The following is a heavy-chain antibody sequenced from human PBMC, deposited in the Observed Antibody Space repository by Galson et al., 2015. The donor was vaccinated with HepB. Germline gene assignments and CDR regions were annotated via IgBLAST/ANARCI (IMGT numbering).Heavy chain of an antibody. CDR2: ITEGGGST. J-gene: IGHJ6*03. Sequence: SLRLSCAASGFTFSSSLMTWVRQAPGKGLEWVSVITEGGGSTYYADSVKGRFIVSRDNSKNELYLQMNSLRVEDTAVYYCAKAPGDMLYYMDVWGKGTTVTVSS. D-gene: IGHD3-10*01. CDR1: GFTFSSSL. V-gene: IGHV3-23*01. CDR3: AKAPGDMLYYMDV.